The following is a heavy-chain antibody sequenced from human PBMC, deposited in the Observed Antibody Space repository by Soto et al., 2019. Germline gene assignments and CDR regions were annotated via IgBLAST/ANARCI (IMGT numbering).Heavy chain of an antibody. CDR1: GGSIISFY. Sequence: SETLSLTCTVSGGSIISFYWSWVRQSAGKGLEWIGRISPSETATYNPSLKSRVTMSADMSSNQFSLNLNSVTAADSAVYFCVREFPGALERSRAFDIWGQGTMVTVSS. CDR2: ISPSETA. V-gene: IGHV4-4*07. D-gene: IGHD1-1*01. J-gene: IGHJ3*02. CDR3: VREFPGALERSRAFDI.